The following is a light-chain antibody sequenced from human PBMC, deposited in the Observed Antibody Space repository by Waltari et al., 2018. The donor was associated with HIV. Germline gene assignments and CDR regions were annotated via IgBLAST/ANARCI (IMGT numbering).Light chain of an antibody. V-gene: IGLV1-47*01. CDR1: SPNIGRNY. CDR2: RNN. J-gene: IGLJ3*02. CDR3: AAWDDSLSGSWV. Sequence: QSVLTQPPSASGTPGQRVTIPCSGSSPNIGRNYVYWYQQLPGTAPKLLIYRNNQRPSGVPDRFSGSKSGTSASLAISGLRSEDEADYYCAAWDDSLSGSWVFGGGTKLTVL.